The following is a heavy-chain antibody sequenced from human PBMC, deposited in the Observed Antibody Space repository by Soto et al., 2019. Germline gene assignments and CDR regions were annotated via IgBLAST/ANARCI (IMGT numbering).Heavy chain of an antibody. V-gene: IGHV4-59*01. CDR3: ARGRTVRNYADDSSDYFYFFDY. J-gene: IGHJ4*02. D-gene: IGHD3-22*01. CDR2: VYYTGST. Sequence: XVTLSLTCTVSGDSISTFYWGWIRQSAGKELEWIGYVYYTGSTNYNPSLKSRVTISVDRSKNQFSLKLTSANAAETAVYYCARGRTVRNYADDSSDYFYFFDYWGQGTQVTVSS. CDR1: GDSISTFY.